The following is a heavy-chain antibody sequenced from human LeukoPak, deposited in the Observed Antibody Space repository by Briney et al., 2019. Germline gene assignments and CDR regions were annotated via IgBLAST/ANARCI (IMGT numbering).Heavy chain of an antibody. Sequence: GGSLRLSCAASGFTFSTYWMHWVRQAPGKGLVWVSRLNTDGNTNYADSVKGRFTISRDNAKNTLYLQMNSLRAEDTAVYYCARAAVGAASGPDYWGQGTLVTVSS. J-gene: IGHJ4*02. CDR1: GFTFSTYW. CDR2: LNTDGNT. CDR3: ARAAVGAASGPDY. D-gene: IGHD6-13*01. V-gene: IGHV3-74*01.